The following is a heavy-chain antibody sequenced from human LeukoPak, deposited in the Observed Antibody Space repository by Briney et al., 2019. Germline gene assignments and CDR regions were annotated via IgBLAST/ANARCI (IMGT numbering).Heavy chain of an antibody. CDR3: ARAAYCGGDCYLFEAANAFDI. D-gene: IGHD2-21*02. Sequence: GASVKVSCKASGGTFSSYAISWVRQAPGQGLEWMGRIIPILGIANYAQKFQGRVTITADKSTSTAYMELSSLRSEDTAVYYCARAAYCGGDCYLFEAANAFDIWGQGTMVTVSS. V-gene: IGHV1-69*04. CDR1: GGTFSSYA. J-gene: IGHJ3*02. CDR2: IIPILGIA.